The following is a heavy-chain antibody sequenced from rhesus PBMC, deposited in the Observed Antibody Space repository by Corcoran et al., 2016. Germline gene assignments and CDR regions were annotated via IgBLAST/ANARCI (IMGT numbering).Heavy chain of an antibody. CDR1: GFTFSDYY. CDR3: ARAVCTGSGCYGDH. Sequence: EVQLVESGGGLAKPGGSLRLSCAASGFTFSDYYMHWVRQASGKGLEWVLRIKIGGGSTGYADSVKGRFTISRENAKNTLFLQMDSLRAEDTALYYCARAVCTGSGCYGDHWGQGVLVTVSS. D-gene: IGHD2-21*01. CDR2: IKIGGGST. V-gene: IGHV3-59*01. J-gene: IGHJ4*01.